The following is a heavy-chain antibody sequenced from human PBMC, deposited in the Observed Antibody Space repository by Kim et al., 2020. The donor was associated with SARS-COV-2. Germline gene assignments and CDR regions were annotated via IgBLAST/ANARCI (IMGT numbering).Heavy chain of an antibody. Sequence: SETLSLTCTVSGGSISSYYWSWIRQPAGKGLEWIGRIYTSGSTNYNPSLKSRVTMSVDTSKNQFSLKLSSVTAADTAVYYCARDRWGNELRTNYYYYYMDVWGKGTTVTVSS. D-gene: IGHD1-7*01. V-gene: IGHV4-4*07. CDR2: IYTSGST. J-gene: IGHJ6*03. CDR3: ARDRWGNELRTNYYYYYMDV. CDR1: GGSISSYY.